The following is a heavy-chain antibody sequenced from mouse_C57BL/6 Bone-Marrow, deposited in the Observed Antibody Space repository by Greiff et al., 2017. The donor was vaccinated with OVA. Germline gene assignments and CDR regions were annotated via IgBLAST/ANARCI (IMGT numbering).Heavy chain of an antibody. CDR2: ISSGSSTI. V-gene: IGHV5-17*01. CDR1: GFTFSDYG. Sequence: EVNVVESGGGLVKPGGSLKLSCAASGFTFSDYGMHWVRQAPEKGLEWVAYISSGSSTIYYADTVKGRFTISRDNAKNTLFLQMTSLRSEDTAMYYCARRTTVVAHWYFDVWGTGTTVTVSS. J-gene: IGHJ1*03. D-gene: IGHD1-1*01. CDR3: ARRTTVVAHWYFDV.